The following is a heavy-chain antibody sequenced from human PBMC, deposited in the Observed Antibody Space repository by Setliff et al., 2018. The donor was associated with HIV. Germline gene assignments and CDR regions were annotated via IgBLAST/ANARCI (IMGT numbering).Heavy chain of an antibody. CDR3: ARDWAAGITGTLGY. V-gene: IGHV1-3*01. CDR2: INAGNGNT. D-gene: IGHD1-20*01. Sequence: GASVKVSCKASGYTFTSYAMHWVRQAPGQRLEWMGWINAGNGNTKYSQKFQGRVTITRDTSASTAYMELSSLRSEGTAVYYCARDWAAGITGTLGYWGQGTLVTVSS. J-gene: IGHJ4*02. CDR1: GYTFTSYA.